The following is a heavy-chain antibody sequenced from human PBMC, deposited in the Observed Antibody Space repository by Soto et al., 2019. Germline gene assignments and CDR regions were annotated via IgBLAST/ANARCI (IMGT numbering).Heavy chain of an antibody. CDR1: GGSISSSSYY. CDR3: ARRAGVSDYYYYYMDV. J-gene: IGHJ6*03. Sequence: SETLSLTCTVSGGSISSSSYYWGWIRQPPGKGLEWIGSIYYSGSTYYNPSLKSRVTISVDTSKNQFSLKLSSVTAADTAVYYCARRAGVSDYYYYYMDVWGKGTTVTVSS. D-gene: IGHD2-8*01. V-gene: IGHV4-39*01. CDR2: IYYSGST.